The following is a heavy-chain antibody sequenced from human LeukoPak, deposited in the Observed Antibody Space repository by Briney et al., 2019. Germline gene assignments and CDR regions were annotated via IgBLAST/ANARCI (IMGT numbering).Heavy chain of an antibody. CDR3: AKDGGGVTPFDY. Sequence: TGGSLRLSCAASGFTFSSYAMSWVRQAPGKGLEWVSAISGSGGNTYYADSVKGRFTISRDNSKNTLYLQMNSLRAEVKAVYYCAKDGGGVTPFDYWGQGTLVTVSS. D-gene: IGHD2-21*02. J-gene: IGHJ4*02. V-gene: IGHV3-23*01. CDR1: GFTFSSYA. CDR2: ISGSGGNT.